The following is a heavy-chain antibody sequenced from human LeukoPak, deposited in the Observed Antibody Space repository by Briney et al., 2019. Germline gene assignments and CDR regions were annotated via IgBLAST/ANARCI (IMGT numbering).Heavy chain of an antibody. CDR3: ARGNSWQQPPLAYFDY. CDR2: INHSGST. V-gene: IGHV4-34*01. Sequence: SETLSLTCAVYGGSFSGYYWSWIRQPPGKGLEWIGEINHSGSTNYNPSLKSRVTISVDTSKNQFSLKLSSVTAADTAVYYCARGNSWQQPPLAYFDYWGQGALVTVSS. CDR1: GGSFSGYY. J-gene: IGHJ4*02. D-gene: IGHD6-13*01.